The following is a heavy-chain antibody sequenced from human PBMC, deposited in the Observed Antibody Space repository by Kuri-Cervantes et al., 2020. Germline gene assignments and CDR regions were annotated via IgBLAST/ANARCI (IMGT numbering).Heavy chain of an antibody. CDR2: MYHSGST. V-gene: IGHV4-38-2*01. Sequence: SETLSLTCAVSGYSISSGYYWGWIRQPPGKGLEWIGSMYHSGSTYHNTSLKSRVTISLDTSKNQFSLKLSSVTAADTAVYYCAATPGELPWGQGTLVTVSS. J-gene: IGHJ5*02. CDR3: AATPGELP. D-gene: IGHD1-26*01. CDR1: GYSISSGYY.